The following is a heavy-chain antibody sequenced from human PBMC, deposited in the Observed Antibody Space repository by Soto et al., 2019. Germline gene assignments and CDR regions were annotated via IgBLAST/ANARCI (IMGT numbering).Heavy chain of an antibody. CDR2: IVVGSGNT. D-gene: IGHD3-10*01. CDR1: GFTFTSSA. Sequence: ASVKVSCKASGFTFTSSAVQWVRQARGQRLEWIGWIVVGSGNTNYAQKFQERVTITRDMSTSTAYMELSSLRSEDTAVYYCAADSLMCRGVIELYYYGMDVWGQGTTVTISS. CDR3: AADSLMCRGVIELYYYGMDV. V-gene: IGHV1-58*01. J-gene: IGHJ6*02.